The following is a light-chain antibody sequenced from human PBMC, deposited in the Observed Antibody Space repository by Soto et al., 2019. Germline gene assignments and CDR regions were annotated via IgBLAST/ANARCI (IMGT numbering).Light chain of an antibody. Sequence: DIVMTQSPLSLPVTPGEPSSISCRSSQSLLHSNGYNYLDWYLQKPGQSPQLLIYLGSNRASGVPDRFSGSGSGTDFTLKISRVEAEDFGVYSCMQALQTPYTFGQGTKLEIK. J-gene: IGKJ2*01. CDR2: LGS. CDR3: MQALQTPYT. CDR1: QSLLHSNGYNY. V-gene: IGKV2-28*01.